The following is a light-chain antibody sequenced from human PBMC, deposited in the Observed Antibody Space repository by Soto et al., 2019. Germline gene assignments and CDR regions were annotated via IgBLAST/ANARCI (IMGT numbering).Light chain of an antibody. V-gene: IGLV2-14*01. CDR3: TSYTTSNAYV. J-gene: IGLJ1*01. CDR2: EVS. Sequence: QSVLTQPASVSGSPGQSITISCTGTSTDVGLYNYVSWYQQHPGKAPKLIIYEVSNRPSGVSHRFSASKSGNTASLAISGLQTEDEADYYCTSYTTSNAYVFGSGTKVTVL. CDR1: STDVGLYNY.